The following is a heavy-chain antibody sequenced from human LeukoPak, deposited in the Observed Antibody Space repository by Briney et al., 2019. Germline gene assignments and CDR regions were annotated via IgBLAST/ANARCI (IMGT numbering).Heavy chain of an antibody. V-gene: IGHV1-18*01. CDR3: VRDGQDTIFGVVIVPPLSYYYYYGMDV. CDR1: GYTFTSYG. J-gene: IGHJ6*02. CDR2: ISAYNGNT. D-gene: IGHD3-3*01. Sequence: ASVKVSCKASGYTFTSYGISWVRQAPGQGLEWMGWISAYNGNTNYAQKLQGRVTMTTDTSTSTAYMELRSLRSDDTAVYYCVRDGQDTIFGVVIVPPLSYYYYYGMDVWGQGTTVTVS.